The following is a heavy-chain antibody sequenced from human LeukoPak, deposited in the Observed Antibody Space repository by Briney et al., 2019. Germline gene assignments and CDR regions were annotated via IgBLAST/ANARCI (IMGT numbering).Heavy chain of an antibody. CDR1: GFTFGDYA. V-gene: IGHV3-49*04. Sequence: GRSLRLSCTASGFTFGDYAVTWARQAPGKGLEWVGFIRSKTSGGTTEYAASVKGRFTISRDDSRNIAYLQMNSLKIEDTAVYFCTGDSPPINWGQGTLVTVSS. CDR2: IRSKTSGGTT. J-gene: IGHJ4*02. CDR3: TGDSPPIN.